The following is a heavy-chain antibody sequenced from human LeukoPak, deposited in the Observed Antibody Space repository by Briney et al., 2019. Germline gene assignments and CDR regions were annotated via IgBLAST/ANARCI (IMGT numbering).Heavy chain of an antibody. V-gene: IGHV1-3*01. Sequence: ASVTVSCMASGYTFTSYAMHWVRQAPGQRLEWMGWINAGNGNTQYSQKFQGRVTITRDTSASTAYMELSSLRSEDTAVYYCATSPLYYYDSSGYYSDAFDIWGQGTMVTVSS. CDR1: GYTFTSYA. J-gene: IGHJ3*02. CDR2: INAGNGNT. CDR3: ATSPLYYYDSSGYYSDAFDI. D-gene: IGHD3-22*01.